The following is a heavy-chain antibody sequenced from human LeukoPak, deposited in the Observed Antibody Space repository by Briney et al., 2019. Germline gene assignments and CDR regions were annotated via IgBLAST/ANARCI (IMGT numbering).Heavy chain of an antibody. D-gene: IGHD2-2*01. CDR3: ARVAARYCSSTSCPRWFDP. J-gene: IGHJ5*02. Sequence: ASVKVSCKASGYTFTGYYMHWVRQAPGQGLEWMGWINPNSGGTNYAQKLQGRVTMTRDTSISTAYMELSRLRSDDTAVYYCARVAARYCSSTSCPRWFDPWGQGTLVTVSS. CDR1: GYTFTGYY. V-gene: IGHV1-2*02. CDR2: INPNSGGT.